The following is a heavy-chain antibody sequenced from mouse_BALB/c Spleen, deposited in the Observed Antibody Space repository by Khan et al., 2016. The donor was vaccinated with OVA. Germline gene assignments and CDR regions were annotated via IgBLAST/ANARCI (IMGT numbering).Heavy chain of an antibody. CDR2: INTYNGGT. J-gene: IGHJ3*01. D-gene: IGHD2-10*01. V-gene: IGHV1-18*01. Sequence: EVQLQQSGPELVKPGGSMKISCKASGDSFTGYTMNWMKQSHGKNLEWIGLINTYNGGTSYNQKFKGKATLTVEKSSSTAYMELLSLTSEDSAVYYCARSASYGNYVEAWFAYWGQGTLVTVSA. CDR1: GDSFTGYT. CDR3: ARSASYGNYVEAWFAY.